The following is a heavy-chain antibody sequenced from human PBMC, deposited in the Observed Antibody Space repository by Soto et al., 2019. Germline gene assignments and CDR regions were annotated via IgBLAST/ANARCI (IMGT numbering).Heavy chain of an antibody. CDR3: ARPQGGTTYYFDY. J-gene: IGHJ4*02. CDR2: ITNDGSNK. CDR1: GFTFSSYA. D-gene: IGHD3-16*01. V-gene: IGHV3-30-3*01. Sequence: GGSLRLSCAASGFTFSSYAMHWVRQAPGKGLVWVAGITNDGSNKYYADSVKGRFTISRDNTKNTLYLQMNSLRAEDTAVYYCARPQGGTTYYFDYWGQGTPVTVSS.